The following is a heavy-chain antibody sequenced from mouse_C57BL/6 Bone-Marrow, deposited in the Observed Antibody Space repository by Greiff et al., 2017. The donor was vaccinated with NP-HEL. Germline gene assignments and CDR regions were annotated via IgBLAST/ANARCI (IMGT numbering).Heavy chain of an antibody. V-gene: IGHV1-50*01. D-gene: IGHD1-1*01. J-gene: IGHJ3*01. CDR3: AREENYYGSSYLFAY. CDR1: GYTFTSYW. CDR2: IDPSDSYT. Sequence: VQLQQPGAELVKPGASVKLSCKASGYTFTSYWMQWVKQRPGPGLEWIGEIDPSDSYTNYNQKFKGKATLTVDTSSSTAYMQLSSLTSEDSAVYYRAREENYYGSSYLFAYWGQGTLVTVSA.